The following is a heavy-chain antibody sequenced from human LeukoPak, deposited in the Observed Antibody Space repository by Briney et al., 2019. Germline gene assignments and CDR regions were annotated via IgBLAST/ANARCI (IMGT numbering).Heavy chain of an antibody. V-gene: IGHV1-18*01. D-gene: IGHD3-22*01. CDR2: ISVNNGNT. CDR1: GYTLTSSG. CDR3: ARPRNYYDNGGYYNWFDS. Sequence: GASVTVSCKASGYTLTSSGISWVRQAPGQGLEWMGWISVNNGNTKYAQKLQGRVTMTTDTSTSTAYMELRSLRSDDTAVYFCARPRNYYDNGGYYNWFDSWGQGTLVTVSS. J-gene: IGHJ5*01.